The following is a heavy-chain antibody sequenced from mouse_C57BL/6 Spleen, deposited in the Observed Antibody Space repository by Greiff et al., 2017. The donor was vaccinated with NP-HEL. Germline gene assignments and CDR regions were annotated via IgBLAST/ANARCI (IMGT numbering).Heavy chain of an antibody. V-gene: IGHV1-80*01. CDR1: GYAFSSYW. CDR3: ARSGSNIPYYFDY. Sequence: QVQLKQSGAELVKPGASVKISCKASGYAFSSYWMTWVKQRPGKGLEWIGQIYPGDGDTNYNGKFKGKATLTADKSSSTAYMQLSSLTSEDSAVYFCARSGSNIPYYFDYWGQGTTLTVSS. J-gene: IGHJ2*01. CDR2: IYPGDGDT. D-gene: IGHD2-5*01.